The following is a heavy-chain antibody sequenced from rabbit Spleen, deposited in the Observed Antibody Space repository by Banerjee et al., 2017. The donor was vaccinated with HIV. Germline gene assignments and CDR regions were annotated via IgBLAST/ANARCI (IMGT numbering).Heavy chain of an antibody. CDR3: ARFRYDGIGGYDL. Sequence: QSLQESGGGLFQPGGSLAISCKGSGFSLNSGSGFSFNSGYDMCWVRQAPGKGLEWVACVYGGSSGNTYSATWAKGRFTVSKTASTTVTLQMPSLTVADTATYFCARFRYDGIGGYDLWGPGTLVTVS. CDR1: GFSLNSGSGFSFNSGYD. J-gene: IGHJ6*01. D-gene: IGHD4-2*01. CDR2: VYGGSSGNT. V-gene: IGHV1S40*01.